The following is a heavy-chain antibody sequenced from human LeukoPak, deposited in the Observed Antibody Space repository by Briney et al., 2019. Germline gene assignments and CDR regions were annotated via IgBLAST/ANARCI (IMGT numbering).Heavy chain of an antibody. CDR3: ARVGELLNY. CDR2: IYTSGST. J-gene: IGHJ4*02. V-gene: IGHV4-61*02. Sequence: SETLSLTCTVSGGSVSSGDYYWTWIRQPAGKGLEWIGRIYTSGSTSYSPSLKSRVTISLDTSKNQFSLRLTSVTAADTAVYYCARVGELLNYLGQGTLVTVSS. D-gene: IGHD1-7*01. CDR1: GGSVSSGDYY.